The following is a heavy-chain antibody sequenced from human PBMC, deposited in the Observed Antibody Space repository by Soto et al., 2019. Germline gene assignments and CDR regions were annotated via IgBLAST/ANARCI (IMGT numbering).Heavy chain of an antibody. CDR3: ASPRDNYYYNGMDV. CDR1: GGTFSSYA. V-gene: IGHV1-69*12. J-gene: IGHJ6*02. D-gene: IGHD3-10*01. Sequence: QGQLVQSGAEVKKPGSSVKVSCKASGGTFSSYAISWVRQAPGEGLEWMGGFIPIFGAADYAQNFQGRVTIAADESTSTAYMELSSLRSEDTAVYYCASPRDNYYYNGMDVWGQGTTVTVSS. CDR2: FIPIFGAA.